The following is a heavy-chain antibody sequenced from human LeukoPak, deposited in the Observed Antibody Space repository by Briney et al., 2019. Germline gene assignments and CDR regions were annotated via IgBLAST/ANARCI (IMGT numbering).Heavy chain of an antibody. D-gene: IGHD3-3*01. Sequence: SETLSLTYTVSGGSISSYYWSWIRQPAGKGLEWIGRIYTSGSTNYNPSLKSRVTMSVDTSKNQFSLKLSSVTAADTAVYYCARDFLILGFWSGCYDWGQGTLVTVSS. CDR1: GGSISSYY. V-gene: IGHV4-4*07. CDR2: IYTSGST. J-gene: IGHJ4*02. CDR3: ARDFLILGFWSGCYD.